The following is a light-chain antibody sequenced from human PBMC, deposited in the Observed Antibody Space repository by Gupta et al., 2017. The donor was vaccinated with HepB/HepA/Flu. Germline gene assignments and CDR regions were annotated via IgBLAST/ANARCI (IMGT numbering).Light chain of an antibody. CDR1: SSNVGVGYG. Sequence: QSVLTQPPSVSGAPGQRVTISCSGSSSNVGVGYGVHWYQQLPGTAPKLLIYGNNNRPSGGPDRFSGSKSATSASLAITGLQAEDEADYYCQSYDTSLSGYWVFGGGTKLTVL. J-gene: IGLJ3*02. V-gene: IGLV1-40*01. CDR2: GNN. CDR3: QSYDTSLSGYWV.